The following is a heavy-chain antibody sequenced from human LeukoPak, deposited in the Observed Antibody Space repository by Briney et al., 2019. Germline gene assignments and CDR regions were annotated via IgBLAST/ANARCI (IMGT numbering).Heavy chain of an antibody. J-gene: IGHJ4*02. CDR2: INSDGGTR. CDR3: ARSLGDC. Sequence: GGSLRLSCAASGFTFSNYWMNWVRHVPGKGLVWVSRINSDGGTRYYADSVKGRFTISRDNVKNTLYLQMNSLRAEDTAVYYCARSLGDCWGQGTLVTVSS. V-gene: IGHV3-74*01. D-gene: IGHD7-27*01. CDR1: GFTFSNYW.